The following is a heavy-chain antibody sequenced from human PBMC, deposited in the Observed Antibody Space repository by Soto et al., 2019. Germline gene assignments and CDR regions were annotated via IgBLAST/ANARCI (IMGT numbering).Heavy chain of an antibody. J-gene: IGHJ6*03. Sequence: SVKLSCKASGGTFNSCTSSSVRHAPGQGLEWMGRIIPILGIANYAQKFQGRVTITADKSTSTAYMELSSLRSEDTAVYYCSRVGGNVDYYYYYMAVWGNRTTVTVSS. CDR1: GGTFNSCT. V-gene: IGHV1-69*02. CDR2: IIPILGIA. CDR3: SRVGGNVDYYYYYMAV. D-gene: IGHD3-16*01.